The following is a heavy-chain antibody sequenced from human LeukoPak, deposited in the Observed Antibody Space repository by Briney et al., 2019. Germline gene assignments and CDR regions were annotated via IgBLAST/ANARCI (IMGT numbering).Heavy chain of an antibody. D-gene: IGHD6-6*01. Sequence: APVKVSCKASGYTFTSYYMHWVRQAPGQGLEWMGIINPSGGSTSYAQKFQGRVTMTRDTSTSTVYMELSSLRSEDTAVYYCARDPQLLYEYSSYNWFDPWGQGTLVTVSS. CDR1: GYTFTSYY. CDR3: ARDPQLLYEYSSYNWFDP. V-gene: IGHV1-46*01. CDR2: INPSGGST. J-gene: IGHJ5*02.